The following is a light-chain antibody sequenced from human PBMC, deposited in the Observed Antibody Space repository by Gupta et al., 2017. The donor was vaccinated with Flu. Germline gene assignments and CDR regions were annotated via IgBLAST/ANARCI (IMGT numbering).Light chain of an antibody. V-gene: IGKV3-15*01. CDR1: QTIGSN. J-gene: IGKJ2*01. CDR3: QQDKSWPPYI. CDR2: GAS. Sequence: EIVMTQSPATLSVSPGEGATLSCRASQTIGSNLAWYQQRPGQAPRLLIDGASSRDAGIPGRFSDNGYGTEFTLTISSRQSEDFTVYYCQQDKSWPPYIYGQGTRLEIK.